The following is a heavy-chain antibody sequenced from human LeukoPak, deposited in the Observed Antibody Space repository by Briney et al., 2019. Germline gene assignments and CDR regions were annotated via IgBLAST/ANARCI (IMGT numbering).Heavy chain of an antibody. Sequence: GGSLRLSCTASGFTFGDYAMSWVRQAPGKGPGWVGFIRSKAYGGTTEYAASVKGRFTISRDDSKSIAYLQMNSLKTEDTAVYYCTRVRSLYTYYFDYWGQGTLVTVSS. CDR3: TRVRSLYTYYFDY. J-gene: IGHJ4*02. V-gene: IGHV3-49*04. CDR2: IRSKAYGGTT. D-gene: IGHD2-2*02. CDR1: GFTFGDYA.